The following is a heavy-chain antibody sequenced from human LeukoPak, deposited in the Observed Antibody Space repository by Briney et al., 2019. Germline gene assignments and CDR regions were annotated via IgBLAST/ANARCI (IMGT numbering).Heavy chain of an antibody. J-gene: IGHJ3*02. V-gene: IGHV3-23*01. CDR1: GFTFSSYA. CDR3: AKDLLYDYVWGSYLDGAFDI. D-gene: IGHD3-16*02. CDR2: ISGSGCST. Sequence: GGFLRLSCAASGFTFSSYAMSWVRQAPGKGLEWVSAISGSGCSTYYADSVKCRFTISRDNSKNTLYLQMNSLRSEYTAVYYCAKDLLYDYVWGSYLDGAFDIWGQGTMVTVSS.